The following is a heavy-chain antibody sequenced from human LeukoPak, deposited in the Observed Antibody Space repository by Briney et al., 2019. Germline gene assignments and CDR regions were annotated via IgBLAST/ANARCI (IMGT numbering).Heavy chain of an antibody. J-gene: IGHJ5*02. CDR3: ARGGDIVVVPAARARFDP. CDR1: GYTFTGYY. CDR2: INPNNGGT. Sequence: VKVSCKASGYTFTGYYIHWVRQAPGQGLEWMGWINPNNGGTNYAQKFQGRVTMTRDTSISTAYMELSSLRSEDTAVYYCARGGDIVVVPAARARFDPWGQGTLVTVSS. D-gene: IGHD2-2*01. V-gene: IGHV1-2*02.